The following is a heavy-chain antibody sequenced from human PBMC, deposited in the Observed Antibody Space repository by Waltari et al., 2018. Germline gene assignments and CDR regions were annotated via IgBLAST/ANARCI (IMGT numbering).Heavy chain of an antibody. V-gene: IGHV4-38-2*01. CDR3: ATWEAARIFDY. D-gene: IGHD6-6*01. CDR1: GYSISSGYY. J-gene: IGHJ4*02. Sequence: QMQLQESGPGLVKPSETLSLTCAVSGYSISSGYYWGWIRQPPGKGLEWIGSIYHSGSTYYNPSLKSRVTISVDTSKNQFSLKLSYVTAADTAVYYCATWEAARIFDYWGQGTLVTVSS. CDR2: IYHSGST.